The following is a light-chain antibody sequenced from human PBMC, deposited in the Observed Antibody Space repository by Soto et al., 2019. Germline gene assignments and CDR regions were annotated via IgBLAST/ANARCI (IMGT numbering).Light chain of an antibody. CDR2: EVA. Sequence: QSALTQPASVSGSPGQSITISCTGTSSDVGGYNYVSWYQLHPGKVPKLMIYEVANRPSGVSNRFSGSKSGNTASLTISGLQAEDEAVYYCSSYTSSSTLVFGTGTKVPVL. CDR3: SSYTSSSTLV. J-gene: IGLJ1*01. V-gene: IGLV2-14*01. CDR1: SSDVGGYNY.